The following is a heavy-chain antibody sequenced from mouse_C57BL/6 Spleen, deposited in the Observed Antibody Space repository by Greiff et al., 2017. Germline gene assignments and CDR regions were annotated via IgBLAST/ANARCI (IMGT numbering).Heavy chain of an antibody. Sequence: EVKLVESGGGLVKPGGSLKLSCAASGFTFSDYGMHWVRQAPEKGLEWVAYISSGSSTIYYADTVKGRFTISRDNAKNTLFLQMTSLRSEDTALYYCARGDYGSRHVDVWGTGTTVTVSS. CDR3: ARGDYGSRHVDV. V-gene: IGHV5-17*01. J-gene: IGHJ1*03. CDR2: ISSGSSTI. D-gene: IGHD1-1*01. CDR1: GFTFSDYG.